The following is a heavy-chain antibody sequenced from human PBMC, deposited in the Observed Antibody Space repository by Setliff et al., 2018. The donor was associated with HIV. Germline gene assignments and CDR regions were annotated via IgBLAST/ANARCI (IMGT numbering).Heavy chain of an antibody. V-gene: IGHV7-4-1*02. J-gene: IGHJ4*02. CDR2: INTDTGDP. CDR1: GYTFTRYT. Sequence: ASVKVSCKASGYTFTRYTMNWVRQAPGQGLQWMGWINTDTGDPTYAQGFAGRFVFSLDTSVTTAYLQISSLKAEDTAVYYCARGHDFWSGYYTIDYWGEGTLVTVSS. CDR3: ARGHDFWSGYYTIDY. D-gene: IGHD3-3*01.